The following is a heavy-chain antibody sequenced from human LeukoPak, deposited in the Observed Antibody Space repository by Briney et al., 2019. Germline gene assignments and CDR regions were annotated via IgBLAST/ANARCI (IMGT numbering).Heavy chain of an antibody. CDR2: IYPGDSDT. V-gene: IGHV5-51*01. D-gene: IGHD3-22*01. Sequence: GESLKISCKGSGYSFTSYWIGWVRQMPGKGLEWMGIIYPGDSDTRYSPSFQGQVTISADKSISTAYLQWSSLKASDTAMYYCARGGNYYDSSGYYGWFDPWGQGTLVTVSS. J-gene: IGHJ5*02. CDR1: GYSFTSYW. CDR3: ARGGNYYDSSGYYGWFDP.